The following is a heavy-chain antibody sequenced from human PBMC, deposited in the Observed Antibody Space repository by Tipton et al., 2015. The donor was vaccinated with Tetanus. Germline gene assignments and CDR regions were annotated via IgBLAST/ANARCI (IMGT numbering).Heavy chain of an antibody. J-gene: IGHJ3*02. CDR2: IHHSGLA. CDR3: ARNVYTVTNDAFDI. V-gene: IGHV4-30-4*01. D-gene: IGHD4-11*01. CDR1: GASVRAGDYS. Sequence: GLVKPSETLSLTCTVSGASVRAGDYSWSWIRQPPGKGLEWIAFIHHSGLAFSKPSLKSRVSISIDTSQNQFSLRLTSVTAADTAVYFCARNVYTVTNDAFDIWGHGTLVNVPS.